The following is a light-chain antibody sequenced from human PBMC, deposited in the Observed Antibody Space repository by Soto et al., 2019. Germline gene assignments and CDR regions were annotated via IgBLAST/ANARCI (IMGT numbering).Light chain of an antibody. J-gene: IGLJ3*02. Sequence: QSVLTQSPSASASLGASVKLTCTLSSGHSRYPLAWHQQRPEKGPRYLMNLNSDGSHTKGDGIPDRFSGSSSGAERYLIISSLRSEDEAEYYCQTWGTGIRVFGGGTKLTVL. CDR2: LNSDGSH. CDR1: SGHSRYP. V-gene: IGLV4-69*01. CDR3: QTWGTGIRV.